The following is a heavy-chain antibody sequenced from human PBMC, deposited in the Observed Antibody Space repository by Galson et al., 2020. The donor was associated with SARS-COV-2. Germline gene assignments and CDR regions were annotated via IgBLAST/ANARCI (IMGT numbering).Heavy chain of an antibody. CDR2: VYYSGST. CDR3: ARYNTSSSWFFDL. D-gene: IGHD6-6*01. J-gene: IGHJ2*01. V-gene: IGHV4-61*01. Sequence: SETLSLTCTVSGDSVSSTFYYWSWIRQPPGRGLEWIGHVYYSGSTNYNSSLKSRVTISLDTSKNQFSLKLTSVTAADTAVYYCARYNTSSSWFFDLWGRGTLVNVSS. CDR1: GDSVSSTFYY.